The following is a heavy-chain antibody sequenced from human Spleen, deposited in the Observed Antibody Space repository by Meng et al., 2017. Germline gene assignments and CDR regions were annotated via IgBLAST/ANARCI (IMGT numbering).Heavy chain of an antibody. V-gene: IGHV3-33*01. CDR1: GFTFSSYG. D-gene: IGHD4-23*01. J-gene: IGHJ4*02. CDR2: IWYDGSNK. Sequence: QVQLVESGGGVVQPGRSLRLSCAASGFTFSSYGMHWVRQAPGKGLEWVAVIWYDGSNKYYADSVKGRFTISRDNSKNTLYLQMNSLRAEDTAVYYCARDLRWYATFDCWGQGTLVTVSS. CDR3: ARDLRWYATFDC.